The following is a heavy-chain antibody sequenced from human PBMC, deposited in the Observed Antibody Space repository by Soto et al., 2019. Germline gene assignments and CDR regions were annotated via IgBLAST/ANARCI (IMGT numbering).Heavy chain of an antibody. CDR2: INPSGGST. J-gene: IGHJ4*02. V-gene: IGHV1-46*01. Sequence: XSVKVSCKASGYTFTSYYRHLVRQAPEQGLECMGIINPSGGSTSYAQKFQGRVTMTRDTSTSTVYMELSSLRSEDTAVYYCASEDYGGKSDYWGQGTLVTVSS. CDR1: GYTFTSYY. CDR3: ASEDYGGKSDY. D-gene: IGHD4-17*01.